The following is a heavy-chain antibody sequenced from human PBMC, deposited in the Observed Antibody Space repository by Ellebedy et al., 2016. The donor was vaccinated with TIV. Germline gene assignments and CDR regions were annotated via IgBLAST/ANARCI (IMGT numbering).Heavy chain of an antibody. J-gene: IGHJ4*02. CDR3: TRGSSDSSAYYYGY. CDR1: GFTFSGSA. CDR2: IRSKANSYAT. D-gene: IGHD3-22*01. Sequence: GESLKISCAASGFTFSGSAMHWVRQASGKGLEWVGRIRSKANSYATAYAASVKGRFTISRDDSKNSAYLQMNSLETEDTAVYYCTRGSSDSSAYYYGYWGQGALVTVSS. V-gene: IGHV3-73*01.